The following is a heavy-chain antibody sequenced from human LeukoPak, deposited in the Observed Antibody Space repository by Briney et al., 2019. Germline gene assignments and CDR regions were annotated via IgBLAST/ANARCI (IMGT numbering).Heavy chain of an antibody. V-gene: IGHV3-23*01. J-gene: IGHJ4*02. CDR3: VRSMVRGASPY. D-gene: IGHD3-10*01. CDR2: IFGNGDTT. Sequence: GGSLRLSCAASGFSFSSYAMNWVRQAPGKGLEWVSIIFGNGDTTYYADSVKGRFTVSRDNSKNTLYLQMNSLRAEDTAVYYCVRSMVRGASPYWGPGTLVTVSS. CDR1: GFSFSSYA.